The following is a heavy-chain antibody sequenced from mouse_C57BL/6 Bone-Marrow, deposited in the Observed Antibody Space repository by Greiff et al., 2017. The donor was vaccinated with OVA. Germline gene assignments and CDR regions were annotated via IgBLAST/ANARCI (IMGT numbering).Heavy chain of an antibody. D-gene: IGHD2-5*01. Sequence: EVQVVESGGGLVQPGGSLKLSCAASGFTFSDYYMYWVRQTPEKRLEWVAYISNGGGSTYYPDTVKGRFTISRDNAKNTLYLQMSRLKSEDTAMYYCARHTYYINPWCAHWGQGTLVTVAA. CDR2: ISNGGGST. CDR3: ARHTYYINPWCAH. CDR1: GFTFSDYY. J-gene: IGHJ3*01. V-gene: IGHV5-12*01.